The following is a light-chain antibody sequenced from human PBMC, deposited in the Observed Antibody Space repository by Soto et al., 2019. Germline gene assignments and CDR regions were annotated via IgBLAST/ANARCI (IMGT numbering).Light chain of an antibody. CDR1: QSFSSN. Sequence: EIVMTQSPATLSVSPGERATLSCRASQSFSSNLAWYQQKPGQAPRLLIYGASTRATGVPARFSGSGSGTDFTLTISRLEPEDFAVYYCQQYGSSPRTFGQGTKVDI. CDR2: GAS. CDR3: QQYGSSPRT. J-gene: IGKJ1*01. V-gene: IGKV3-20*01.